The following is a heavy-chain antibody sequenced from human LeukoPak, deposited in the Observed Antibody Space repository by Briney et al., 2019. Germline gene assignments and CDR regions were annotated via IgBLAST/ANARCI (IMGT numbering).Heavy chain of an antibody. J-gene: IGHJ5*02. CDR3: ARWARYCSSGSCYSWFDP. V-gene: IGHV3-7*01. Sequence: QTGGSLRLSCAASGFTFRSYWMSWVRQAPGKGLEWVANMKLDGSEEYYVASVKGRFTISSDNAKNSLYLQMNSLRVDDTAVYYCARWARYCSSGSCYSWFDPWGQGTLVTVSS. CDR2: MKLDGSEE. CDR1: GFTFRSYW. D-gene: IGHD2-15*01.